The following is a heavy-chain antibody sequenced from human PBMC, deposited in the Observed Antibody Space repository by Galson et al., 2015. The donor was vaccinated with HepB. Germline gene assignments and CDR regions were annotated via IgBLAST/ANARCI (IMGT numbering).Heavy chain of an antibody. D-gene: IGHD6-13*01. CDR3: AKDISAAAGFGLYYYYYYGMDV. CDR2: ISYDGSNK. J-gene: IGHJ6*02. Sequence: SLRLSCAASGFTFSSYGMHWVRQAPGKGLEWVAVISYDGSNKYYADSVKGRFTISRDNSKNTLYLQMNSLRAEDTAVYYCAKDISAAAGFGLYYYYYYGMDVWGQGTTVTVSS. V-gene: IGHV3-30*18. CDR1: GFTFSSYG.